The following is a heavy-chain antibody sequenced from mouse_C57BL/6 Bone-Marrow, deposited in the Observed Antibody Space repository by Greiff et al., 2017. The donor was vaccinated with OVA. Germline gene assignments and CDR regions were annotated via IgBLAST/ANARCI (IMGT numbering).Heavy chain of an antibody. D-gene: IGHD2-4*01. CDR1: GFNIKNTY. Sequence: EVQRVESVAELVRPGASVKLSCTASGFNIKNTYMHWVKQRPEQGLEWIGRIDPANGNTKYAPKFQGKATITADTSSNTAYLQLSSLTSEDTAIYYCARRYDYDQGYYFDYWGQGTTLTVSS. J-gene: IGHJ2*01. CDR2: IDPANGNT. V-gene: IGHV14-3*01. CDR3: ARRYDYDQGYYFDY.